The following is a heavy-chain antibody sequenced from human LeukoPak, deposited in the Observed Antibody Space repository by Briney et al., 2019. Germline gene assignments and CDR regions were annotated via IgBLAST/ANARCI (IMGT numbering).Heavy chain of an antibody. D-gene: IGHD4-23*01. CDR3: AKCLGDGGNYYFDY. Sequence: WVSAISGSGGSTYYADSVKGRFSMSRDNYKNTLYLQMNSLRADFSAVYYCAKCLGDGGNYYFDYWGQGTLVTVSS. CDR2: ISGSGGST. J-gene: IGHJ4*02. V-gene: IGHV3-23*01.